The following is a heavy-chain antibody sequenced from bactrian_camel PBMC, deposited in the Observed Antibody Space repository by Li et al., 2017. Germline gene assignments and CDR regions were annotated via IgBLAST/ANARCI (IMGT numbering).Heavy chain of an antibody. D-gene: IGHD2*01. Sequence: HVQLVESGGNSVQAGGSLNLACTASLSTRSSKCLGWFRQAPGKEREGVAGIATGGSATGYADSVKGRFTISKDNAKNTLSLQMNSLESEDSAMYYCAAGIVFCVVTASQESFTYWGQGTQVTVS. CDR3: AAGIVFCVVTASQESFTY. V-gene: IGHV3S1*01. J-gene: IGHJ4*01. CDR1: LSTRSSKC. CDR2: IATGGSAT.